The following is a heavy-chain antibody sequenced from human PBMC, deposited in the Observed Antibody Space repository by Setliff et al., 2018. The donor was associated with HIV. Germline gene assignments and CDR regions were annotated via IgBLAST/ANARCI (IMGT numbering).Heavy chain of an antibody. V-gene: IGHV3-48*01. D-gene: IGHD6-13*01. CDR2: ISGYSDTI. CDR1: GFSFSSYS. J-gene: IGHJ5*02. Sequence: GESLKISCAASGFSFSSYSMNWVRQAPGKGLEWVSYISGYSDTIYYADSVKGRFTISRDNAKNSLYLQMNSLRAEDTAVYHRARGEVLAAHNWFDPWGRGTLVTVSS. CDR3: ARGEVLAAHNWFDP.